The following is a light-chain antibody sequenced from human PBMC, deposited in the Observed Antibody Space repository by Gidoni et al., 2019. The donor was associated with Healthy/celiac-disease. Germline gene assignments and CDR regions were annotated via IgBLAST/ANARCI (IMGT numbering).Light chain of an antibody. CDR3: QQYDSSPYT. CDR2: GAS. V-gene: IGKV3-20*01. CDR1: QSVSSSY. J-gene: IGKJ2*01. Sequence: VLTQSPRSLPLSTGEIATLTCRASQSVSSSYLAWYQQKPGQAPRLLIDGASSRATGIPDRFSGSGSGTDFTLTISRLEPEDFAVYYCQQYDSSPYTFGQGTKLEIK.